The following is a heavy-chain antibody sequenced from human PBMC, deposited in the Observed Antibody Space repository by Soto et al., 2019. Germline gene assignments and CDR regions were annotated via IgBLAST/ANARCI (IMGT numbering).Heavy chain of an antibody. CDR2: INAGNAKT. Sequence: QVQLVQSGAEVKKPGASVKVSCKASGYTFTNYAIHWVRQGPGQSLEWMGWINAGNAKTKYSQKFQGRVTISRDTSASTAYMELSSLRYEDTAVYYCARDGAVAGNANFDYWGQGALVTVSS. D-gene: IGHD6-19*01. CDR3: ARDGAVAGNANFDY. CDR1: GYTFTNYA. J-gene: IGHJ4*02. V-gene: IGHV1-3*01.